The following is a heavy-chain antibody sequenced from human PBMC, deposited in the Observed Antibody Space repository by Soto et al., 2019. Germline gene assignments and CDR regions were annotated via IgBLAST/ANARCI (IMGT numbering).Heavy chain of an antibody. Sequence: QVQLVESGGGVVQPGRSLRLSCVASGFTFSSCAMHWVRQVPGKGLEWLAVVTHDGSLYPYADSVKGRFSISRDNSRKTLYLQMNSLRPEDTAVYYCVIDRSDTLSFDYLRQGSLVTVSS. CDR2: VTHDGSLY. CDR3: VIDRSDTLSFDY. V-gene: IGHV3-30*03. CDR1: GFTFSSCA. J-gene: IGHJ4*02.